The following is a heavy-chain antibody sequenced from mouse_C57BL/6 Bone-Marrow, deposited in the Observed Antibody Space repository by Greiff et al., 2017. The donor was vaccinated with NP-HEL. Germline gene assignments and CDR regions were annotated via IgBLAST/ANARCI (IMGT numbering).Heavy chain of an antibody. Sequence: QVHVKQSGPELVKPGASVKISCKASGYAFSSSWMNWVKQRPGKGLEWIGRIYPGDGDTNYNGKFKGKATLTADKSSSTAYMQLSSLTSEDSAVYFCATGTVYYFDYWGQGTTLTVSS. CDR3: ATGTVYYFDY. J-gene: IGHJ2*01. D-gene: IGHD4-1*01. V-gene: IGHV1-82*01. CDR1: GYAFSSSW. CDR2: IYPGDGDT.